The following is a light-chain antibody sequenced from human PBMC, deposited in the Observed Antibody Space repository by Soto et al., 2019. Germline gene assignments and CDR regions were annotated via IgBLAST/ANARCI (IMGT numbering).Light chain of an antibody. CDR1: SSDVGSYNL. Sequence: QSALTQPASVSGSPGQSITISCTGTSSDVGSYNLVSWYQQHPGKAPQLMLYEGSQRPSGVSNRFSGSKSGNTASLTISGLQAEDEADYYCCSYAGSSTFVFGGGTKLTVL. J-gene: IGLJ2*01. CDR3: CSYAGSSTFV. CDR2: EGS. V-gene: IGLV2-23*03.